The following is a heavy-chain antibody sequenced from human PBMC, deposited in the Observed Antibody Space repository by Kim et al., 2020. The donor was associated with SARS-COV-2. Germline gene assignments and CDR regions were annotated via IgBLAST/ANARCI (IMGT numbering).Heavy chain of an antibody. J-gene: IGHJ4*02. CDR1: GFTFSSHA. CDR3: ARDRGGYGSGSFIYYFDY. Sequence: GGSLRLSCAASGFTFSSHAIHWVRQAPGMGLEWVALISYDGSNKYYAVSVRGRFTISRDNSQNTMYLQMNRLRAEDTAMYYCARDRGGYGSGSFIYYFDYWGQGTLVSVSS. CDR2: ISYDGSNK. D-gene: IGHD3-10*01. V-gene: IGHV3-30*04.